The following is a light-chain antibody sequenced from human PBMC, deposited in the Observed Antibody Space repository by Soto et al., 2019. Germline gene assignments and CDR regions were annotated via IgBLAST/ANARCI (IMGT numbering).Light chain of an antibody. CDR2: AAS. CDR1: QDISSY. V-gene: IGKV1-12*01. CDR3: KQADSFPLT. J-gene: IGKJ4*01. Sequence: DIQMTQSPSSVSASVGDRVTITCRASQDISSYLAWYQHTPGKAPNLLIYAASILQSGVPSRFSGSGSGTDFTLTISNLQPEDFATYYCKQADSFPLTLGGGTKVEIK.